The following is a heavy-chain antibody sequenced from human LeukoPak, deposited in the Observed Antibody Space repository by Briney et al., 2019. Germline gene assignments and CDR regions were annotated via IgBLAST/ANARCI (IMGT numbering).Heavy chain of an antibody. CDR3: ASGRQLGY. Sequence: GGSLRLSCAASGFAFSNYWMSWVRQAPGKGLEWVANIKEDGSEKYYVDSVKGRFTISRDNARNSLYLQMNSLRAEDTAVYYCASGRQLGYWGQGTLVTVSS. J-gene: IGHJ4*02. D-gene: IGHD6-13*01. CDR1: GFAFSNYW. V-gene: IGHV3-7*01. CDR2: IKEDGSEK.